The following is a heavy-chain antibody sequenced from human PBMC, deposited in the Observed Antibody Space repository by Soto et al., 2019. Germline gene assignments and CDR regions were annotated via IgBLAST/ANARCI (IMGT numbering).Heavy chain of an antibody. CDR3: AKPGNYDILAYGMDV. CDR1: GFTFSSYG. J-gene: IGHJ6*02. CDR2: ISYDGSNK. V-gene: IGHV3-30*18. Sequence: QVQLVESGGGVVQPGRSLRLSCAASGFTFSSYGMHWVRQAPGKGLEWVAVISYDGSNKYYADSVKGRFTISRDNSNNTLYLQMNSLRAEDTAVYYCAKPGNYDILAYGMDVWGQGTTVTVSS. D-gene: IGHD3-9*01.